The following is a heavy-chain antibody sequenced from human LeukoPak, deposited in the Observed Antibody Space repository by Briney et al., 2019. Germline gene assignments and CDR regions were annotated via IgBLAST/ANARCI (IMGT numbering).Heavy chain of an antibody. CDR2: IYSGGST. CDR1: GFTVSSNY. D-gene: IGHD6-13*01. J-gene: IGHJ4*02. Sequence: GVSLRLSCAASGFTVSSNYMSWVCQAPGKGREWVSVIYSGGSTYYADSVKGRFTISRDNSKNTLYLQMNSLRAEDTAVYYCASAYSSSWYDYWGQGTLVTVSS. V-gene: IGHV3-53*01. CDR3: ASAYSSSWYDY.